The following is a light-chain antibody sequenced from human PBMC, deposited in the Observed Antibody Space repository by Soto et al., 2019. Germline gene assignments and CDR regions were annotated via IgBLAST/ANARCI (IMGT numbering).Light chain of an antibody. Sequence: QSVLTQPPSVSGAPGQRVTISCTGSSSNIGAGYDVHWYQQLPGTAPKLLIYGNSNRPSGVSDRFSGSKSGTSASLAITGLRAEDEVDYYCQSYDSSLSGWVFGGGTQLTVL. CDR3: QSYDSSLSGWV. CDR2: GNS. V-gene: IGLV1-40*01. CDR1: SSNIGAGYD. J-gene: IGLJ3*02.